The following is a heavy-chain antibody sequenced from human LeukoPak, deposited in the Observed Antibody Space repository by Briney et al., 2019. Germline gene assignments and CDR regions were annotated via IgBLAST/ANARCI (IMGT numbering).Heavy chain of an antibody. CDR3: ARDFICSSTSCNGY. V-gene: IGHV3-7*03. J-gene: IGHJ4*02. CDR1: GFTLSSYW. Sequence: GGSLRLSCAASGFTLSSYWMSWVRQAPGKGVEWVANIKQDGSEKYYVDSVKGRFNISRDDAKNSLYLQMNSLRAEDTAVYYCARDFICSSTSCNGYWGQGTLVTVSS. CDR2: IKQDGSEK. D-gene: IGHD2-2*01.